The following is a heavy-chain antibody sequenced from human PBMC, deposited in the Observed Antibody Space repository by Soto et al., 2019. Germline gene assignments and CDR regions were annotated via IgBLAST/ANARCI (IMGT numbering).Heavy chain of an antibody. V-gene: IGHV4-30-2*01. J-gene: IGHJ5*02. CDR2: IYHTGAA. CDR3: VRASYILPFDP. D-gene: IGHD2-21*01. Sequence: QLQLQESGSGLVKPSQTLSLTCAVSGGSIDSGGYSWNWIRQPPGKVLEWIGYIYHTGAAHYNASREGRVSLSVDMSKNQFSLQMTSVTAADTAVYYCVRASYILPFDPWGQGIFVTVSS. CDR1: GGSIDSGGYS.